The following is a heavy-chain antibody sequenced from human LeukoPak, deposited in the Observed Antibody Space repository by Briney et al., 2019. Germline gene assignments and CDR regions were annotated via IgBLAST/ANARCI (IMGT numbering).Heavy chain of an antibody. J-gene: IGHJ6*03. D-gene: IGHD1/OR15-1a*01. Sequence: ASVKVSCKASEYTFTAYYMHWVRQAPGQGLEWMGRINPNSGGTNYAQKFQGRVTMTRDTSISTAYMELSRLRSDDTAVYYCARDPGPNDSDYYYYMYVWGKGATVTVSS. CDR3: ARDPGPNDSDYYYYMYV. V-gene: IGHV1-2*06. CDR2: INPNSGGT. CDR1: EYTFTAYY.